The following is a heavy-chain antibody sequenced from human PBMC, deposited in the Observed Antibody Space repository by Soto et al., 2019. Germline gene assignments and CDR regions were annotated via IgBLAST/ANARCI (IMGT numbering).Heavy chain of an antibody. D-gene: IGHD3-10*01. CDR3: AREGSILSLYGMDV. CDR2: KWYDGSNK. J-gene: IGHJ6*02. Sequence: GGSLRLSCAASGFTFSSYGMHWVRQAPGKGLEWVAVKWYDGSNKYYADSVKGRFTISRDNSKNTLYLQMNSLRAEDTAVYYCAREGSILSLYGMDVWGQGTTVTVSS. V-gene: IGHV3-33*01. CDR1: GFTFSSYG.